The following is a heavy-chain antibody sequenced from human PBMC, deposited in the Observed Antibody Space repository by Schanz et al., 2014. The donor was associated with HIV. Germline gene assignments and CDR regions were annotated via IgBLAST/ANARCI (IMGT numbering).Heavy chain of an antibody. CDR3: VRGIATTGGDYWHFDL. V-gene: IGHV4-31*03. CDR2: MSYSGSS. D-gene: IGHD6-13*01. Sequence: QVQVQESGPGLVKPWQTLSLTCNVSGDSMSSDTYYWSWIRQRPEKSLEWIGYMSYSGSSFYSPSLKSRVEMSLGTSNEGCSLKLNSVTAADTAVYYCVRGIATTGGDYWHFDLWGRGTLVTVTS. CDR1: GDSMSSDTYY. J-gene: IGHJ2*01.